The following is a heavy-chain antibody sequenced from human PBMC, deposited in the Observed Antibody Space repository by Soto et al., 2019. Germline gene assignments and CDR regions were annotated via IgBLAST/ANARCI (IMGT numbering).Heavy chain of an antibody. CDR3: ARYCSGGSCYALIDY. J-gene: IGHJ4*02. V-gene: IGHV4-59*12. Sequence: SETLSLTCTVSGGSISSYYWSWIRQPPGKGLEWIGYIYYSGSTNYNPSLKSRVTISVDTSKNQFSLKLSSVTAADTAVYYCARYCSGGSCYALIDYWGQGTLVTVSS. CDR1: GGSISSYY. CDR2: IYYSGST. D-gene: IGHD2-15*01.